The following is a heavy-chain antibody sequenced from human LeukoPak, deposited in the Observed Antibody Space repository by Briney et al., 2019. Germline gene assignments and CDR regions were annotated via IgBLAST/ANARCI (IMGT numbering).Heavy chain of an antibody. CDR2: ISSSGSTI. J-gene: IGHJ4*02. CDR3: ARALGYNLGDYFDY. Sequence: GGSLRLSYAASGFTFSSYEMNWVRQAPGKGLEWVSYISSSGSTIYYADSVKGRFTISRDNAKNSLYLQMNSLRAEDTAVYYCARALGYNLGDYFDYWGQGTLVTVSS. CDR1: GFTFSSYE. D-gene: IGHD1-1*01. V-gene: IGHV3-48*03.